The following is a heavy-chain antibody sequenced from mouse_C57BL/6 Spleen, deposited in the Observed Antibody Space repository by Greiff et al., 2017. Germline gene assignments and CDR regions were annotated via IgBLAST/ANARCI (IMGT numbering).Heavy chain of an antibody. V-gene: IGHV10-3*01. CDR2: IRSKSSNYAT. CDR1: GFTFNTYA. Sequence: EVMLVESGGGLVQPEGSLKLSCAASGFTFNTYAMHWVRQAPGKGLEWVARIRSKSSNYATYYADSVKDRFTISRDDSHSMLYLQMNNLKTEDTAMYYCVRGGYDGYYHYFDYWGQGTTLTVSS. D-gene: IGHD2-3*01. CDR3: VRGGYDGYYHYFDY. J-gene: IGHJ2*01.